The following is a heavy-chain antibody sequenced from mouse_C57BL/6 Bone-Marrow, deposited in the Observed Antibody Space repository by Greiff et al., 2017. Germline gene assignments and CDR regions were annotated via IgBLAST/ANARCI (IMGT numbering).Heavy chain of an antibody. CDR3: TRGGSVVPRWYFDV. Sequence: EVQLQQSGPDLVKPSQSLSLTCTVTGYSITSGYNWHWIRQFPGNKLEWMGYIQYSGSTNYNPSLKSRISITRDTSKNQFFLQLNSVNTEDTATYYCTRGGSVVPRWYFDVWGAGTTVTVSS. D-gene: IGHD1-1*01. CDR2: IQYSGST. J-gene: IGHJ1*01. V-gene: IGHV3-1*02. CDR1: GYSITSGYN.